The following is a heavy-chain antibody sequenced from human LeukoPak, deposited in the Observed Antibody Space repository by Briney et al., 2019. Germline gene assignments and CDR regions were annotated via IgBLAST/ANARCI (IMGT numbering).Heavy chain of an antibody. CDR2: INPNSGGT. V-gene: IGHV1-2*02. CDR3: ARAARPSYNWNDPHLSWFDP. J-gene: IGHJ5*02. Sequence: ASVKVSCKASGDTFTGYYMHWVRQAPGQGLEWMGWINPNSGGTNYAQKFQGRVTMTRDTSISTAYMELSRLRSDDTAVYYCARAARPSYNWNDPHLSWFDPWGQGTLVTVSS. CDR1: GDTFTGYY. D-gene: IGHD1-1*01.